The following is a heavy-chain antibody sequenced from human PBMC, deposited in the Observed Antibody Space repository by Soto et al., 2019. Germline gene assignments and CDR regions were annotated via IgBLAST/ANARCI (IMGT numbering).Heavy chain of an antibody. J-gene: IGHJ6*03. CDR2: IIPMLGVA. CDR3: ARVADMSTVTQGYYYYMDV. D-gene: IGHD4-17*01. CDR1: GDTFSNHT. V-gene: IGHV1-69*04. Sequence: QFQLVQSGAEVKKHGSAGKVSCKASGDTFSNHTISWVRQAPGQGLEWMGRIIPMLGVANYAQKFKGRVTINAVKSTSTAYMELSSLRSADTTVYSCARVADMSTVTQGYYYYMDVWGKGTTVTVSS.